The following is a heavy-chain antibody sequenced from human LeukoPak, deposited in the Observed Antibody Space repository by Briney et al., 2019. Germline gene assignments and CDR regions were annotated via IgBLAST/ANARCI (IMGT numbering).Heavy chain of an antibody. Sequence: GGSLRLSCAVSGLTFTSYEMNWVRQPPGEGLGWVSYISRSGSTIYYGDSVKGRFSISRDNAKNSLYMQMNSLRAEDTAVYYCARSRYDSSGYYYWWDYWGQGTLVTVSS. CDR1: GLTFTSYE. V-gene: IGHV3-48*03. CDR2: ISRSGSTI. D-gene: IGHD3-22*01. CDR3: ARSRYDSSGYYYWWDY. J-gene: IGHJ4*02.